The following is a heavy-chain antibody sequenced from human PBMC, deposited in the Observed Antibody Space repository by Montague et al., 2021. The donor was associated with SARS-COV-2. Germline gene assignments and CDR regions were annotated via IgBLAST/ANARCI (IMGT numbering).Heavy chain of an antibody. CDR2: ISSSGSAI. V-gene: IGHV3-48*03. D-gene: IGHD1-26*01. CDR3: ARDRRTVGATMDYYYFYGMDV. CDR1: GFTFSLYE. Sequence: SLRLSCAASGFTFSLYEMNWVRQAPGKGLEWVSFISSSGSAIYSADSVKGRFTISRDNAKNSLYLQMNSLRAEDTAVYYCARDRRTVGATMDYYYFYGMDVWGQGTTATVSS. J-gene: IGHJ6*02.